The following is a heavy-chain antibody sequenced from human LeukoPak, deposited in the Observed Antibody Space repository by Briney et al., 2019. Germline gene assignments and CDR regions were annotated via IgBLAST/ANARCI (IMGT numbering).Heavy chain of an antibody. D-gene: IGHD1-26*01. CDR3: ASLPGYSGSFWAFDI. CDR2: IYYSGST. J-gene: IGHJ3*02. Sequence: SETLPLTCTVSGGSISSYYWSWIRQPPGKGLEWIGYIYYSGSTNYNPSLKSRVTISVDTSKNQFSLKLSSVTAADTAVYYCASLPGYSGSFWAFDIWGQGTMVTVSS. V-gene: IGHV4-59*08. CDR1: GGSISSYY.